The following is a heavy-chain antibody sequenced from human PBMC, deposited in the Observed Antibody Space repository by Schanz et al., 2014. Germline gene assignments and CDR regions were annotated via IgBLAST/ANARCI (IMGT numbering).Heavy chain of an antibody. V-gene: IGHV1-8*01. CDR2: MNPNSGNT. J-gene: IGHJ6*03. Sequence: QVQLIQSGAEVGKPGASVKVSCKASGYNITSNDVTWVRQATGQGLEWMGWMNPNSGNTGYAQKFQGRVTMTRNTSISTAYMELSSLRSEDTAVYYCARLGTGMAVAGSVIDSYYYYMDVWGEGTTVTVSS. CDR3: ARLGTGMAVAGSVIDSYYYYMDV. D-gene: IGHD6-19*01. CDR1: GYNITSND.